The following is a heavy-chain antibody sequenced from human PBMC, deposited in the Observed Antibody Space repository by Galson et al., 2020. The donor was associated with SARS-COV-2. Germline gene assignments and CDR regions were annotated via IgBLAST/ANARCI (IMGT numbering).Heavy chain of an antibody. D-gene: IGHD2-15*01. J-gene: IGHJ6*04. V-gene: IGHV3-49*03. Sequence: GESLKISCTASGFTFGDYAMSWFRQAPGKGLEWVGFIRSKAYGGTTEYAASVKGRFTISRDDSKSIAYLQMNSLKTEDTAVYYCTRVVCMGGSCSVIFSSYYVMDFWAKGTTVTFSS. CDR1: GFTFGDYA. CDR3: TRVVCMGGSCSVIFSSYYVMDF. CDR2: IRSKAYGGTT.